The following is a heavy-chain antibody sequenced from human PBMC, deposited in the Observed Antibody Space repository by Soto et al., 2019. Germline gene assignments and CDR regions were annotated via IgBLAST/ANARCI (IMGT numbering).Heavy chain of an antibody. D-gene: IGHD3-22*01. CDR1: GYTFTNYG. J-gene: IGHJ2*01. CDR2: ISAYNGNT. Sequence: QVQLVQSGAEVKKPGASVKVSCKASGYTFTNYGISWVRQAPGQGLEWMGWISAYNGNTNYAQKLQGRVTMTTDTSTSTAYMELRSLRSDDTAVYYCARLRITMIVVAKGWYFDLWGRGTLVTVSS. V-gene: IGHV1-18*01. CDR3: ARLRITMIVVAKGWYFDL.